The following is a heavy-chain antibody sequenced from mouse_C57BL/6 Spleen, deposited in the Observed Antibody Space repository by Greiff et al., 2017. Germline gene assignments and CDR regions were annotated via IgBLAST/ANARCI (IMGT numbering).Heavy chain of an antibody. CDR2: IYPGDGDT. J-gene: IGHJ4*01. CDR3: AGDYDDAMDY. D-gene: IGHD2-4*01. Sequence: QVQLKESGPELVKPGASVKISCKASGYAFSSSWMNWVKQRPGKGLEWIGRIYPGDGDTNYNGKFKGKATLTADKSSSTSYMQLSSLTSEDSAVYFCAGDYDDAMDYWGQGTSVTVSS. V-gene: IGHV1-82*01. CDR1: GYAFSSSW.